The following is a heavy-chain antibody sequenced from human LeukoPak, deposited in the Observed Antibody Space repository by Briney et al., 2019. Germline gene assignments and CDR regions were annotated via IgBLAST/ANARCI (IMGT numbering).Heavy chain of an antibody. J-gene: IGHJ4*02. V-gene: IGHV4-59*01. Sequence: SETLSLTCAVYGGSFSGYYWNWMRQPPGKGLEWIGYIYSSGSTNYNPSLKSRVTMSVDTSKNQFSLRLTSVTAADTAVYYCVRSLGLQAPIDYWGQGTLVTVSS. CDR1: GGSFSGYY. CDR3: VRSLGLQAPIDY. CDR2: IYSSGST. D-gene: IGHD4-11*01.